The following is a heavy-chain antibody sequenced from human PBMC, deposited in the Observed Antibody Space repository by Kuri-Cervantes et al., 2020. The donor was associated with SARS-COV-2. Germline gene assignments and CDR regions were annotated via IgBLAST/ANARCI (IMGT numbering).Heavy chain of an antibody. D-gene: IGHD3-9*01. CDR1: GFIFSNYW. CDR2: IKQDGSEE. Sequence: GGSLRLSCAASGFIFSNYWMTWVRQAPGKGLEWVANIKQDGSEEFYVDSVKGRFTISRDNAKNSVYLQMNSLRAEDTAVYYCARDLRLGKSLDYWGQGTLVTVSS. CDR3: ARDLRLGKSLDY. V-gene: IGHV3-7*01. J-gene: IGHJ4*02.